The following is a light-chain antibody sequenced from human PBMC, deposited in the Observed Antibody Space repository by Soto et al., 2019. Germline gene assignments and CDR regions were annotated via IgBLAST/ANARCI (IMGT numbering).Light chain of an antibody. V-gene: IGKV3-11*01. Sequence: EIVLTQSPATLSLSPGERATLSCRASQSVRGYLAWYQQKLGQAPRLLISDAYNRAAGVPARFSGSGSGADFNLTISSLEPEDFAVYYSQQRSAWPLTFGGGTKVEIK. J-gene: IGKJ4*01. CDR3: QQRSAWPLT. CDR2: DAY. CDR1: QSVRGY.